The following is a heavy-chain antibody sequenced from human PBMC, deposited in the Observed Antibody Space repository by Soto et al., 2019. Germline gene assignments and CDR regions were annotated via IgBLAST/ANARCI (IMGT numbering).Heavy chain of an antibody. Sequence: ASVKVSCKASGYTFTSYAMHWVRQAPGQRLEWMGWINAGNGNTKYSQKFQGRVTITRDTSASTAYMELSSLRSEDTAVYYCARDWDFWSGYVWFDPWGQGTLVTVSS. D-gene: IGHD3-3*01. V-gene: IGHV1-3*01. J-gene: IGHJ5*02. CDR3: ARDWDFWSGYVWFDP. CDR2: INAGNGNT. CDR1: GYTFTSYA.